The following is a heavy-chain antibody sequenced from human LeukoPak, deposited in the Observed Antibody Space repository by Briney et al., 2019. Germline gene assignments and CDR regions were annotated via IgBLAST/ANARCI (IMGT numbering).Heavy chain of an antibody. Sequence: GGSLRLSCKVSGFTVSSNSWSWVRQAPGKGLEWVSFISSGGNTDHSDSVKGRFTISRDNSKNTQYLQMNSLRAEDTAIYYCARRAGEYSHPYDYWGQGTLVTVSS. J-gene: IGHJ4*02. D-gene: IGHD2-15*01. CDR1: GFTVSSNS. V-gene: IGHV3-53*01. CDR2: ISSGGNT. CDR3: ARRAGEYSHPYDY.